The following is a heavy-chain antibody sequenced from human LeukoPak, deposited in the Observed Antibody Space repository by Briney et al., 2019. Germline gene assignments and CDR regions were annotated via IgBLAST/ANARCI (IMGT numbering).Heavy chain of an antibody. D-gene: IGHD6-6*01. CDR2: INHSGGS. V-gene: IGHV4-34*01. Sequence: SETLSLTCAVYGGSLSNYYGSWLRQPPGKGLEWIGEINHSGGSNYNPSLKSRVTISVDTSKNQFSLKLSSVTAADTAVYYCARISSSSGVDYWGQGTLVTVSS. CDR1: GGSLSNYY. CDR3: ARISSSSGVDY. J-gene: IGHJ4*02.